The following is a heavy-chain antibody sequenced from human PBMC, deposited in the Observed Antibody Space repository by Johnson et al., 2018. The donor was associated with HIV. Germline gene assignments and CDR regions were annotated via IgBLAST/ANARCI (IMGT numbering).Heavy chain of an antibody. CDR2: FNTDGSTT. V-gene: IGHV3-66*02. J-gene: IGHJ3*02. CDR1: GFTVSSNY. CDR3: AKVARYGGSGWVDAFDI. D-gene: IGHD6-19*01. Sequence: MMLVESGGGVVQPGGSLRLSCAASGFTVSSNYMSWVRQAPGKGLEWVSHFNTDGSTTSYADSVKGRFTISRDNSKNTVFLQMNTLRADDTAVYYCAKVARYGGSGWVDAFDIWGQGTMVTVSS.